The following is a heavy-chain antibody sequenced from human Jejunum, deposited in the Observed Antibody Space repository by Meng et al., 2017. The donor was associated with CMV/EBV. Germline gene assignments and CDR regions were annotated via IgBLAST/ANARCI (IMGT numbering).Heavy chain of an antibody. CDR1: GFTFSNYG. V-gene: IGHV3-30*02. J-gene: IGHJ3*02. D-gene: IGHD3-3*01. CDR3: ARPFGVASAGAFDI. CDR2: IRYDESNK. Sequence: SGFTFSNYGMHWVRQDPGKGLEWVAFIRYDESNKYYADSVKGRFTISRDNSMNTLYVQMNSMRTEDTAVYYCARPFGVASAGAFDIWGQGTMVTVSS.